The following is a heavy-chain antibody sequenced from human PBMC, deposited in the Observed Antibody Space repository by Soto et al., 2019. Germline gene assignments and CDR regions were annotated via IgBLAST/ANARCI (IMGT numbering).Heavy chain of an antibody. D-gene: IGHD6-19*01. V-gene: IGHV1-69*01. CDR2: IIPIVGTA. Sequence: QVQLVQSGAEVKKPGSSVKVSCKASGGTFSIYAISWVRQAPGQGLEWMGGIIPIVGTANYAQKFQGRVTITADESTSTAYMELSSLRSEDTAVYYCARAVPPYSSGWTNAFDIWGQGTMVTVSS. CDR3: ARAVPPYSSGWTNAFDI. J-gene: IGHJ3*02. CDR1: GGTFSIYA.